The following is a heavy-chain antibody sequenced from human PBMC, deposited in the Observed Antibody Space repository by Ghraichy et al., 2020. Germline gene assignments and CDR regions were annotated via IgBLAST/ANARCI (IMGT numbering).Heavy chain of an antibody. CDR1: GGSFISYY. V-gene: IGHV4-4*07. CDR3: ARGAASASHYFDY. D-gene: IGHD1-26*01. Sequence: SETLSLTCTVSGGSFISYYWSWIRQPAGKGLEWIGRIYPSGTPNYNPSLRSRLTMSVDTSKNQFSLNVRSVTAADTAVYYCARGAASASHYFDYWGQGTLVTVSS. CDR2: IYPSGTP. J-gene: IGHJ4*02.